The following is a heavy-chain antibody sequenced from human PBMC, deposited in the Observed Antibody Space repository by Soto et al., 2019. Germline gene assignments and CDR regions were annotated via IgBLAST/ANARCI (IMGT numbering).Heavy chain of an antibody. CDR2: INSANGNT. D-gene: IGHD3-9*01. J-gene: IGHJ4*02. V-gene: IGHV1-3*01. CDR3: ARGSSDWLPYFDY. Sequence: ASVKVSCKASGGTFSSYAMHWVRQAPGQRLEWMGWINSANGNTKYSQKFQGRATITRDTSASTAYMELSSLRSEDTAVYFCARGSSDWLPYFDYWGQGSLVTVSS. CDR1: GGTFSSYA.